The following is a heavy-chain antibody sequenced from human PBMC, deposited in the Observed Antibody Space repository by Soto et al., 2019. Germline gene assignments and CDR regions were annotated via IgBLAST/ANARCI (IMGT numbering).Heavy chain of an antibody. D-gene: IGHD2-2*01. CDR2: IYYSGST. CDR1: GGSISSGDYY. Sequence: QVQLQESGPGLVKPSQTLSLTCTVSGGSISSGDYYWSWIRQPPGKGLEWIGYIYYSGSTYYNPSLKSRVTISVDTSKNQFSLKLSSVTAADTAVYYCARDRDYHLLSTAYYYYGMDVWGQGTTVTVSS. J-gene: IGHJ6*02. CDR3: ARDRDYHLLSTAYYYYGMDV. V-gene: IGHV4-30-4*01.